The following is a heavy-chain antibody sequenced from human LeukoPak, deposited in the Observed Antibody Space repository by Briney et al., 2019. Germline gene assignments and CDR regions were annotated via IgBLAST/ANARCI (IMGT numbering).Heavy chain of an antibody. CDR3: AKDTESGYSYGFDY. Sequence: GGSLRLSCAASGFTFSSYGMHWVRQAPGRGLEWVAFIRYDGSNKYYADSVKGRFTISRDNSKNTLYLQMNSLRAEDTAVYYCAKDTESGYSYGFDYWGQGTLVTVSS. CDR1: GFTFSSYG. J-gene: IGHJ4*02. CDR2: IRYDGSNK. D-gene: IGHD5-18*01. V-gene: IGHV3-30*02.